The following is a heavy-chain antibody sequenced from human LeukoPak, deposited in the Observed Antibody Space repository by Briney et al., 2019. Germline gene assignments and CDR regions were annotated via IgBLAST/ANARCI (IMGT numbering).Heavy chain of an antibody. CDR3: AKLPTVYGVADSFDM. CDR2: LNENGMKT. CDR1: GSTFSSYE. D-gene: IGHD2-8*01. Sequence: PGGSLRLSCEASGSTFSSYEMSWVRQAPGKGLEWVSGLNENGMKTDYADSVKGRFIISRDNSRNTLYLQMSSLKVEDTAVYYCAKLPTVYGVADSFDMWGQGTTVTVSS. J-gene: IGHJ3*02. V-gene: IGHV3-23*01.